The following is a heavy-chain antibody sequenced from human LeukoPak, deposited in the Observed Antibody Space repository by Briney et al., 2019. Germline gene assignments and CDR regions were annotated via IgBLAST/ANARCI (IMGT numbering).Heavy chain of an antibody. CDR2: IYTSGST. D-gene: IGHD3-22*01. CDR1: GGSISSYY. Sequence: SETLSLTCTVSGGSISSYYWSWIRQPAGKGLEWIGRIYTSGSTNYNPSLKSRVTISVDTSKNQFSLKLSSVTAADTAVYYCARDRDYYDSSGYSYWGQGTLVTVSS. CDR3: ARDRDYYDSSGYSY. V-gene: IGHV4-4*07. J-gene: IGHJ4*02.